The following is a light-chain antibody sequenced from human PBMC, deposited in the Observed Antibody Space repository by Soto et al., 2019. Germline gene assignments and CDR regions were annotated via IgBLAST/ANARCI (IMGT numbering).Light chain of an antibody. CDR3: AAWDDRLDVYV. V-gene: IGLV1-44*01. CDR1: SSNIGSNT. J-gene: IGLJ1*01. Sequence: QSVLTQPPSASGTPGQIVAISCSGSSSNIGSNTVTWYQQLPGTAPKLLLYSTSQRSSGVPGRFSGSKSGASASLSISGLQSEDEADYYCAAWDDRLDVYVFGTGTK. CDR2: STS.